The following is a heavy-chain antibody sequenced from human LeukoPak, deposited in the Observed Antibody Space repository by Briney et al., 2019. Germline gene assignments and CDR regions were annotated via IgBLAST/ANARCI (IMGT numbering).Heavy chain of an antibody. V-gene: IGHV3-53*01. D-gene: IGHD5-12*01. J-gene: IGHJ4*02. CDR3: ARIHSGDDF. Sequence: PGGSLRLSCAASGFTVSTNCMSWVRQAPGKGLEWVAVIYSDGKTYYADSVKGRFTISRDNSKNTLWLQMNSLRAEDTAVYYCARIHSGDDFWGQGTLVTVSS. CDR2: IYSDGKT. CDR1: GFTVSTNC.